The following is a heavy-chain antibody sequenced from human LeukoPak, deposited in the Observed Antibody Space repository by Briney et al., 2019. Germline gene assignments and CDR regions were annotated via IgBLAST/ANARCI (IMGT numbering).Heavy chain of an antibody. V-gene: IGHV3-9*01. J-gene: IGHJ4*02. Sequence: PGGSLRLSCAASGFTFDDYAMPWVRQAPGKGLEWVSGISWNSGSIGYADSVKGRFTISRDNAKNSLYLQMNSLRAEDTALYYCAKAEMATIGGNFDYWGQGTLVTVSS. D-gene: IGHD5-24*01. CDR1: GFTFDDYA. CDR3: AKAEMATIGGNFDY. CDR2: ISWNSGSI.